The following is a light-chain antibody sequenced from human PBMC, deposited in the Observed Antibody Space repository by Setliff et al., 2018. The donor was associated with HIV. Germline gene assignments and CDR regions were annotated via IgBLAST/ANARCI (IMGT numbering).Light chain of an antibody. V-gene: IGLV2-14*03. CDR1: SNDVGGHNY. CDR3: SSYRSSSTPVV. Sequence: QSALTQPTSVSGSPGQSVTISCTGTSNDVGGHNYVSWYQQYPGKAPTLLIFGVTNRPAGVSFRFGGSKSGNTASLTISGLQAEDEADYYCSSYRSSSTPVVFGGGTKVTVL. CDR2: GVT. J-gene: IGLJ3*02.